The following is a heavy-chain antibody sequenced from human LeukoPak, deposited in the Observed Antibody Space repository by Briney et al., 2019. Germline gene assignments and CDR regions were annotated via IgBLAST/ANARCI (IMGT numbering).Heavy chain of an antibody. CDR2: INPNSGGT. J-gene: IGHJ4*02. CDR1: GYTFTSYD. Sequence: ASVKVSCKASGYTFTSYDINWVRQATGQGLEWMGWINPNSGGTNYAQKFQGRVTMTRDTSISTAYMELSRLRSDDTAVYYCASSYYGSGSYYQIRTHLYGYWGQGTLVTVSS. D-gene: IGHD3-10*01. V-gene: IGHV1-2*02. CDR3: ASSYYGSGSYYQIRTHLYGY.